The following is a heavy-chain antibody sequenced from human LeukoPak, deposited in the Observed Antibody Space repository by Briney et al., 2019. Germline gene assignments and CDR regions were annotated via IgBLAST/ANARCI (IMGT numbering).Heavy chain of an antibody. Sequence: GWIRQPPGKGLEWIGTISYSGSTHYNPSLKSRVTISGDTPKNHFSLKLSSVTAADTAVYYCARTPGIVVEGWFDVWGQGTLATVSS. V-gene: IGHV4-39*02. CDR3: ARTPGIVVEGWFDV. CDR2: ISYSGST. D-gene: IGHD2-2*01. J-gene: IGHJ5*02.